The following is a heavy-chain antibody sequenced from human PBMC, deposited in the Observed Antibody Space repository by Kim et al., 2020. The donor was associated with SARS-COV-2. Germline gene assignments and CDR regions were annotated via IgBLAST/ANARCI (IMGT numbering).Heavy chain of an antibody. V-gene: IGHV4-39*07. D-gene: IGHD3-22*01. CDR1: GGSISSSSYY. CDR3: ARVKGYYDSSGYVLD. J-gene: IGHJ4*02. Sequence: SETLSLTCTVSGGSISSSSYYWGWIRQPPGKGLEWIGSIYYSGSTYYNPSLKSRVTISVDTSKNQFSLKLSSVTAADTAVYYCARVKGYYDSSGYVLDWGQGTLVTVSS. CDR2: IYYSGST.